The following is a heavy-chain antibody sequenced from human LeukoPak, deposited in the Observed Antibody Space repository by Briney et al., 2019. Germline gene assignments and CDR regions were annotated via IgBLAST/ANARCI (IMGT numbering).Heavy chain of an antibody. D-gene: IGHD2-2*01. CDR1: GFTFSSYS. J-gene: IGHJ6*03. CDR3: ARNYRSEYQLPPHYYYYYMDV. Sequence: PGGSLRLSCAASGFTFSSYSMNWVRQAPGKGLEWVSSISSSSSYIYYADSVKGRITISRDNAKNSLYLQMNSLRAEDTAVYYCARNYRSEYQLPPHYYYYYMDVWGKGTTVTVSS. CDR2: ISSSSSYI. V-gene: IGHV3-21*01.